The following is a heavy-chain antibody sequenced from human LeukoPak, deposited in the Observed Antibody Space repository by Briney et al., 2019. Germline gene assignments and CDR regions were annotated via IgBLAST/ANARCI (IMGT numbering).Heavy chain of an antibody. CDR2: IHYSGST. CDR1: GGSIRSYY. V-gene: IGHV4-59*01. CDR3: ARDAPYSRSAHDAIDI. D-gene: IGHD1-26*01. J-gene: IGHJ3*02. Sequence: SETLSLTCTVSGGSIRSYYWSWIRQPPGKGLEWIGYIHYSGSTNYNPALKSRVTISVDTSKNQFSLRLSSVTAADTAAYYCARDAPYSRSAHDAIDIWGQGTMVTVSS.